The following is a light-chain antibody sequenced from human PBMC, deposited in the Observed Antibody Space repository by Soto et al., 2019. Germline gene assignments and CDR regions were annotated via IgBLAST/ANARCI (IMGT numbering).Light chain of an antibody. CDR2: GTS. Sequence: DIVLTQSPGTLSLSPGERATLSCRASQSLSTVFLAWYQQKPGQAPRLLIYGTSRKATGIPDRFSGSGSGTDFTLTISRLEPEDFAVYFCHQYATSPYTFGLGTKVDIK. V-gene: IGKV3-20*01. CDR3: HQYATSPYT. J-gene: IGKJ2*01. CDR1: QSLSTVF.